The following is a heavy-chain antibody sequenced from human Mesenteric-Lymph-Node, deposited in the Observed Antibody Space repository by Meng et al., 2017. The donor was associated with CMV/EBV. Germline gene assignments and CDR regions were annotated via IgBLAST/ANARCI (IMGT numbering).Heavy chain of an antibody. CDR2: ISSSSSYI. D-gene: IGHD5-12*01. V-gene: IGHV3-21*01. CDR3: ARAGVATTTPRGYFDY. CDR1: GFTFSSYS. J-gene: IGHJ4*02. Sequence: GESLKISCAASGFTFSSYSMNWVRQAPGKGLEWVSSISSSSSYIYYADSVKGRFTISRDNAKNSLYLQMNSLRAEDTAVYYCARAGVATTTPRGYFDYWGQGTRVTVSS.